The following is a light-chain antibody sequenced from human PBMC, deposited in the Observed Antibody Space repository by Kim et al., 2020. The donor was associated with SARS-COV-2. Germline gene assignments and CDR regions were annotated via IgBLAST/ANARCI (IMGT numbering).Light chain of an antibody. CDR2: DNG. Sequence: YDVHWYQHLPGRVPKLLIFDNGKRTSGVPDRFIGSKSGTSASLAITGLQAEDEADYYCQSYDGTLSGRVFGGGTKLTVL. CDR1: YD. CDR3: QSYDGTLSGRV. V-gene: IGLV1-40*01. J-gene: IGLJ3*02.